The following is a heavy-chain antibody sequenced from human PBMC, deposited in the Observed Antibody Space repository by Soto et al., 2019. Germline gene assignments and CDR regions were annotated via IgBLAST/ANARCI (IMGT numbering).Heavy chain of an antibody. CDR3: ARDRVAVAGFDY. CDR2: IIPIFGTA. J-gene: IGHJ4*02. V-gene: IGHV1-69*06. CDR1: GGTFSSYA. D-gene: IGHD6-19*01. Sequence: QVQLVQSGAEVKPGSSVKVSCKASGGTFSSYAISWVRQAPGQGLEWMGGIIPIFGTANYAQKFQGRVTITADKSTSTAYMELSSLRSEDTAVYYCARDRVAVAGFDYWGQGTLVTVSS.